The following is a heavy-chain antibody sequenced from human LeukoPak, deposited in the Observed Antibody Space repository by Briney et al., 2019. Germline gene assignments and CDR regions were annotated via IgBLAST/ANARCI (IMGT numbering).Heavy chain of an antibody. D-gene: IGHD3-10*01. V-gene: IGHV3-23*01. Sequence: GGSLRLSCAVSGITLSNYGMTWVRQAPGKGLEWVAGISDSGGSTNYADSVKGRFTISRDNHKNTLYLQMTSLRAEDTAVYFCAKRGVVIRVILVGLHKEAYYFDSWGQGALVTVSS. CDR3: AKRGVVIRVILVGLHKEAYYFDS. CDR2: ISDSGGST. CDR1: GITLSNYG. J-gene: IGHJ4*02.